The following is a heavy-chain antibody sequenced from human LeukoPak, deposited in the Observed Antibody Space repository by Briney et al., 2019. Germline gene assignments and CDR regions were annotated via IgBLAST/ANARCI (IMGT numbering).Heavy chain of an antibody. Sequence: GRSLRLSCAASGFTFSSYAMHWVRQAPGKGLEWVAVISYDGSNKYYADSVKGRFTISRDNSKNTLYLQMNSLRAEDTAVYYCAKEILEWILPDYWGQGTLVTVSS. D-gene: IGHD3-3*01. CDR3: AKEILEWILPDY. CDR1: GFTFSSYA. CDR2: ISYDGSNK. J-gene: IGHJ4*02. V-gene: IGHV3-30-3*01.